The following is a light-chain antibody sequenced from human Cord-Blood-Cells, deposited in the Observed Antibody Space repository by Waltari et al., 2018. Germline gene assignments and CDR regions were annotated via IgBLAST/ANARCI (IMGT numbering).Light chain of an antibody. CDR1: QGISSY. V-gene: IGKV1-8*01. J-gene: IGKJ2*01. Sequence: AIRMTQSPSSLSASTGDRVTITCRASQGISSYLAWYQQKPGKAPKLLIYAASTLQSWVPSRFSGSGSGTDFTLTISCLQSEDFATYYCQQYYSYPYTFGQVTKLDIK. CDR3: QQYYSYPYT. CDR2: AAS.